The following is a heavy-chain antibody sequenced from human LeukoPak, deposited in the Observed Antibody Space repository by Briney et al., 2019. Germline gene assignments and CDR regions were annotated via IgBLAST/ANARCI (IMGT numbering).Heavy chain of an antibody. CDR1: GLSFANYA. J-gene: IGHJ5*02. CDR2: LTGYGGA. V-gene: IGHV3-23*01. D-gene: IGHD6-13*01. Sequence: GGSLRLSCEASGLSFANYAMMWVRQAPGKGLQWISTLTGYGGAYYADSGEGRFIISRDISKNTMFLQMYSLRAEDTAVYYCAKGAAAGKVDWFDPWGQGTLVTVSS. CDR3: AKGAAAGKVDWFDP.